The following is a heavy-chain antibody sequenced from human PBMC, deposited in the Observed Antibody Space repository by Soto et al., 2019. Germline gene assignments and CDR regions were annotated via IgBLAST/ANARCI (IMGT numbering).Heavy chain of an antibody. V-gene: IGHV4-30-4*01. J-gene: IGHJ6*02. CDR3: ARGPTIFGVVINDYYYGMDV. CDR1: GGSISSGDYY. CDR2: IYYSGST. Sequence: SETLSLTCTVSGGSISSGDYYWSWIRQPPGKGLEWIGYIYYSGSTYYNPSLKSRVTISVDTSKNQFSLKLSSVTAADTAVYYCARGPTIFGVVINDYYYGMDVWGQGTTVTVSS. D-gene: IGHD3-3*01.